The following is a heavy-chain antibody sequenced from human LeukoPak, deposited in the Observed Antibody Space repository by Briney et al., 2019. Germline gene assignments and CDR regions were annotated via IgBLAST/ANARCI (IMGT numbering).Heavy chain of an antibody. Sequence: SVKVSCKASGGTFSSYAISWVRQAPGQGLEWMGGIIPIFGTANYAQKFQGRVAITADESTSTAYMEPSSLRSEDTAVYYCARSKSSSWYPNYYYYGMDVWGQGTTVTVSS. V-gene: IGHV1-69*13. CDR2: IIPIFGTA. CDR3: ARSKSSSWYPNYYYYGMDV. CDR1: GGTFSSYA. J-gene: IGHJ6*02. D-gene: IGHD6-13*01.